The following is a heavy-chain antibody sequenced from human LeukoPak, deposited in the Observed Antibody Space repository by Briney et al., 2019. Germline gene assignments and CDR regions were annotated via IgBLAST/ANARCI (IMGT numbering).Heavy chain of an antibody. CDR1: GFTFSSYE. V-gene: IGHV3-48*03. D-gene: IGHD4-17*01. Sequence: GGSLRLSCAASGFTFSSYEMNWVRQAPGKGLEWISFISNSGRTIYYADSVKGRFTISRDNAKNYLYLQMNSLRGEDTAVYYCARSYGDYTPIDYWGQGTLVTVSS. CDR3: ARSYGDYTPIDY. CDR2: ISNSGRTI. J-gene: IGHJ4*02.